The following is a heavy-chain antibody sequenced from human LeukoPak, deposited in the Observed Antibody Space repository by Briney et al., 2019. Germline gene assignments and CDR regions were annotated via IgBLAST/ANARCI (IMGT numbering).Heavy chain of an antibody. CDR1: GFSFSSWS. CDR2: MKEDGSEI. Sequence: GGSLRLSSAASGFSFSSWSMSWVRQAPGKGLEWVANMKEDGSEIYYVDSVQGRFTISRDNAKSSVYLQMNSLRGEDTAVYYCARENWGRFDYWGQGTLVTVSS. D-gene: IGHD7-27*01. J-gene: IGHJ4*02. V-gene: IGHV3-7*01. CDR3: ARENWGRFDY.